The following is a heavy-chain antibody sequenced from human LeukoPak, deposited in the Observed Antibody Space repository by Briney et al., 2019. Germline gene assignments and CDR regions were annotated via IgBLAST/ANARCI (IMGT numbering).Heavy chain of an antibody. D-gene: IGHD2-2*01. CDR3: ARHQPGDIVVVPFDH. J-gene: IGHJ4*02. CDR1: GYSISSGYY. CDR2: IYHSGST. V-gene: IGHV4-38-2*01. Sequence: PSETLSLTCAVSGYSISSGYYWGWIRQPPGKGLEWIGSIYHSGSTYYNPSLKSRVTISVDTSKNQFSLKLSSVTAADTAVYYCARHQPGDIVVVPFDHWGQGTLVTVSS.